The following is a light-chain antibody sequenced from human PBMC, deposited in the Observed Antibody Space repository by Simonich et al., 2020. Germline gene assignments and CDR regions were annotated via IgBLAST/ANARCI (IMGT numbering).Light chain of an antibody. CDR2: KAS. V-gene: IGKV1-5*03. J-gene: IGKJ1*01. CDR1: QSISIW. CDR3: QQYNSYSRT. Sequence: DIQMTQSPSTLSASVGDRVTIICRASQSISIWLAWYQQKPGKAPKLLIYKASSLESGVPSRFSGRGSGTEFTLTISSLQPDDFATYYCQQYNSYSRTFGQGTKVEIK.